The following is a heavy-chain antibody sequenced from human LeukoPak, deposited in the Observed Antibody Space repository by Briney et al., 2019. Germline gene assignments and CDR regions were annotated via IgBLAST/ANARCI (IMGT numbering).Heavy chain of an antibody. D-gene: IGHD6-13*01. J-gene: IGHJ5*02. Sequence: GGSLRLSCAASGFTFSDYYMSWIRQAPGKGLEWVSYISSSGSTIYYADSVKGRFTISRDNAKNSLYLQMNSLRAEDTAVYYCASGIAAAGKNWFDPWGQGTLVTVSS. CDR1: GFTFSDYY. V-gene: IGHV3-11*04. CDR3: ASGIAAAGKNWFDP. CDR2: ISSSGSTI.